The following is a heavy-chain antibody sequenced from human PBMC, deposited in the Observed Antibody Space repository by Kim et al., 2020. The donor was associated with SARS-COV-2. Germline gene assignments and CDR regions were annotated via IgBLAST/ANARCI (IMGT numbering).Heavy chain of an antibody. Sequence: GSLRLSCAASEFTFNNYWMRWVRQAPGKGLECVATVNQDGTDKYYVDSVKGRFTISRDNPKNSLFLQMNSLRVDDTAVYYCATLTRGSGVDVWGRGTTVTVSS. J-gene: IGHJ6*02. CDR1: EFTFNNYW. V-gene: IGHV3-7*03. CDR2: VNQDGTDK. CDR3: ATLTRGSGVDV. D-gene: IGHD1-1*01.